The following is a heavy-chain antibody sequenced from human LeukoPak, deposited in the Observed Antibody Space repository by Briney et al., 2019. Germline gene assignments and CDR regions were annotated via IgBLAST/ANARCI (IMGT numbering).Heavy chain of an antibody. CDR3: ARDSTSPGYCRSASCSPL. CDR2: ISGNGDST. CDR1: GFTFDDYA. D-gene: IGHD2-2*03. V-gene: IGHV3-43*02. J-gene: IGHJ3*01. Sequence: PGGSLRLSCAASGFTFDDYAMHWVRQAPGKGLGWVSLISGNGDSTYHGDFVKGRLTISRDNSMDRLSLQMNSLRAEDTAVYYCARDSTSPGYCRSASCSPLWGQGTMVTVSS.